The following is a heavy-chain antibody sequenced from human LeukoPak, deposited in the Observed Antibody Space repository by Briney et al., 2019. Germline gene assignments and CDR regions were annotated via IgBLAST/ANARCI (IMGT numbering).Heavy chain of an antibody. CDR2: ISSGSSYI. CDR3: TVQRGLYF. D-gene: IGHD3-22*01. CDR1: GFTFSSYN. V-gene: IGHV3-21*01. J-gene: IGHJ4*02. Sequence: GGSLRLSCVASGFTFSSYNMNWVRQAPGKGLEWVSFISSGSSYIYYADSVKGRSTISRDNAKNSLFLQMHSLRAEDTAVYYCTVQRGLYFWGEGTLVSVSS.